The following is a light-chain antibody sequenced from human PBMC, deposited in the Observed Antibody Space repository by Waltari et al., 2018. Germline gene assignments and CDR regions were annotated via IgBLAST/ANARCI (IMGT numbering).Light chain of an antibody. CDR1: QTVLYSDNNNY. J-gene: IGKJ2*01. V-gene: IGKV4-1*01. CDR3: QQYYSTPVT. CDR2: WAS. Sequence: DIVMTQSPDSLAVSLGERASINCKSSQTVLYSDNNNYLGWYQQRPGQPPKLVISWASTRESRVPDRFSGRGSGTDFPLTINRLQAGDVAIYYWQQYYSTPVTFGQGTKLEIK.